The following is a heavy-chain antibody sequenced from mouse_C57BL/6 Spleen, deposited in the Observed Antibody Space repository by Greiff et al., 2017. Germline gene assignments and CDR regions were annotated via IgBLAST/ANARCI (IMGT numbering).Heavy chain of an antibody. J-gene: IGHJ4*01. V-gene: IGHV1-55*01. CDR2: IYPGSGST. D-gene: IGHD1-1*01. Sequence: QVQLQQSGAELVKPGASVKMSCKASGYTFTSYWITWVKQRPGQGLEWIGDIYPGSGSTNYNEKFKSKATLTVDTSSSTAYMQLSSLTSEDSAVYYCARSDTTVVAHYYAMDYWGQGTSVTVSS. CDR1: GYTFTSYW. CDR3: ARSDTTVVAHYYAMDY.